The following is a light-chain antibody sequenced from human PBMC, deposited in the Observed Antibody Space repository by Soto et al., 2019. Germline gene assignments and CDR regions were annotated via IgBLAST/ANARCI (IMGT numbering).Light chain of an antibody. CDR2: DAS. J-gene: IGKJ2*01. CDR1: QRVSSSD. Sequence: EIVLTQSPATLYLSPGERATLSFGASQRVSSSDLAWYQQQPGLAPRLLIYDASSRATGIPDRFSGSGSGKDFTLTISRLEPEDCAVYYFQQYGSSPYTFGQGTKREIK. V-gene: IGKV3D-20*01. CDR3: QQYGSSPYT.